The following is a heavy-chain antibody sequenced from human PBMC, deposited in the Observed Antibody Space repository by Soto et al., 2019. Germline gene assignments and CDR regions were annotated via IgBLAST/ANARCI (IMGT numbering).Heavy chain of an antibody. V-gene: IGHV3-33*08. D-gene: IGHD3-16*01. CDR3: ARDRGNFAWPPIGYFDL. J-gene: IGHJ4*02. Sequence: GGSLRLSWAASGLTFGSYVMHWVLQAPGNGLEGVSVIPYDGSYKYYADAVKGRFTISRDNSKYPLYMQMNSLRDEDTAVYYCARDRGNFAWPPIGYFDLWGQGTLVPVCS. CDR1: GLTFGSYV. CDR2: IPYDGSYK.